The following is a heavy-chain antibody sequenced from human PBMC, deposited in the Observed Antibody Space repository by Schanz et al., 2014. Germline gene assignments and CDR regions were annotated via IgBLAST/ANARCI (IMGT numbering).Heavy chain of an antibody. Sequence: EVQLVESGGGLIQPGGSLRLSCAASGFTFSTYAMAWVRQAPGKGLEWVSYVSRSTPDIYYADSVKGRFTMSRDNAKNSVCLQMNSLRAEDTAVYYCARIGGSVFDYWAQGTLVTVSS. CDR1: GFTFSTYA. CDR3: ARIGGSVFDY. J-gene: IGHJ4*02. CDR2: VSRSTPDI. D-gene: IGHD3-10*01. V-gene: IGHV3-48*01.